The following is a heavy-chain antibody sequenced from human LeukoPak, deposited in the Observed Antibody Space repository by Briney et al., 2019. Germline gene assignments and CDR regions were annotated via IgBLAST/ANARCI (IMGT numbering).Heavy chain of an antibody. V-gene: IGHV3-48*03. CDR2: ISNTGGTI. Sequence: GGSLRLSCAVSGFTFSSYDMNWVRQAPGKGLDWVAYISNTGGTINYAASVKGRFTISRDNARNSLYLQMTSLRAEDTAVYYCAPRPTAVFDYWGQGIVVTVSS. J-gene: IGHJ4*02. CDR1: GFTFSSYD. CDR3: APRPTAVFDY.